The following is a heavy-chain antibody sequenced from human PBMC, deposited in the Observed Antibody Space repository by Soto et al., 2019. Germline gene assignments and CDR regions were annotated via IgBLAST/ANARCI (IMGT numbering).Heavy chain of an antibody. J-gene: IGHJ4*02. D-gene: IGHD7-27*01. V-gene: IGHV4-30-4*01. CDR3: DRGPSGDKVDY. CDR1: GGSISSNYYC. CDR2: IYNAGTI. Sequence: QVQLQESGPGLVKPSQTLSLTCTVSGGSISSNYYCWSWIRQSPDRGLEWIGHIYNAGTIYNNPCLESPTTVSVDTSTTKFSRDLNSVTAAETAVYYVDRGPSGDKVDYWGQGILVTVSS.